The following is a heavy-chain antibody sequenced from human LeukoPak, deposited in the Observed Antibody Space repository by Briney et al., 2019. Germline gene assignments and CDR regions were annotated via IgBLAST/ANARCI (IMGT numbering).Heavy chain of an antibody. D-gene: IGHD6-13*01. Sequence: GGSLRLSCAASGFTFSSYAMSWVRQTPSRGLEWASAVSASGGSTYYADSVKGRFTISRDNSKNTLHLQMNSLRVEDTAVYYCAKDRDSSSWYYYDHWGQGTLVTVSS. J-gene: IGHJ4*02. CDR3: AKDRDSSSWYYYDH. CDR1: GFTFSSYA. CDR2: VSASGGST. V-gene: IGHV3-23*01.